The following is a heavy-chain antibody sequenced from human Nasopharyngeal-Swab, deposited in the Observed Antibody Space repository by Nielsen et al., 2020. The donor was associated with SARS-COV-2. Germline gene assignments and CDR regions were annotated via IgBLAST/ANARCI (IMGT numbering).Heavy chain of an antibody. Sequence: GGSLRLSCAASGFTVSSNYMSWVRQAPGEGLEWVSVIYSGGSTYYADSVKGRFTISRDNSKNTLYLQMNSLRAEDTAVYYCARQGFVLYFDYWGQGTLVTVSS. CDR1: GFTVSSNY. CDR2: IYSGGST. D-gene: IGHD2-8*01. CDR3: ARQGFVLYFDY. V-gene: IGHV3-66*02. J-gene: IGHJ4*02.